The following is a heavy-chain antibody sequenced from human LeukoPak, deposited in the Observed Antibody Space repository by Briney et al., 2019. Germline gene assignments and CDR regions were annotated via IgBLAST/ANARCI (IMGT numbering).Heavy chain of an antibody. CDR1: GGSISSYY. D-gene: IGHD6-13*01. Sequence: SETLSLTCTVSGGSISSYYWSWIRQPAGKGLEWIGRIYTGGSTNYNPSLKSRVTMSVDTSKNQFSLKLSSVTAADTAVYYRARDHIVAAAGNSDQYYYYYYGMDVWGQGTTVTVSS. CDR3: ARDHIVAAAGNSDQYYYYYYGMDV. CDR2: IYTGGST. J-gene: IGHJ6*02. V-gene: IGHV4-4*07.